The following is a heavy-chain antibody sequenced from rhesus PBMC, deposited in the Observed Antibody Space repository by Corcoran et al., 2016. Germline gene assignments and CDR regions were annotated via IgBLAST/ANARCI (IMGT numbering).Heavy chain of an antibody. Sequence: QVQLQESGPGVVKPSATLSLTCAVSGYSISSGYDWSWIRQPPGKGLEWIVYIYGSIGSTNYHPSLKNRVTMSKATSKHQCSMKLSSVTAADTAVYYCARRAVIAAAGTLFDYWGQGVLVTVSS. CDR1: GYSISSGYD. J-gene: IGHJ4*01. D-gene: IGHD6-25*01. V-gene: IGHV4-76*01. CDR3: ARRAVIAAAGTLFDY. CDR2: IYGSIGST.